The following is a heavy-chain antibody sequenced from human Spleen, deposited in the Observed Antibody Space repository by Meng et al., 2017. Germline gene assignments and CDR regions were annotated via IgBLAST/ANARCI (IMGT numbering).Heavy chain of an antibody. Sequence: VQGSESGGGLGTPGGSLSLSCVASGGTFRNFWLTWVRQVPGKGLEWVGRIKSKVDGGTTDFAAPVKGRFTISRDDSKNTLYLQMNSLITEDTAVYFCATGAAAADHWCQGTLVTVSS. J-gene: IGHJ4*02. CDR2: IKSKVDGGTT. V-gene: IGHV3-15*01. D-gene: IGHD6-13*01. CDR1: GGTFRNFW. CDR3: ATGAAAADH.